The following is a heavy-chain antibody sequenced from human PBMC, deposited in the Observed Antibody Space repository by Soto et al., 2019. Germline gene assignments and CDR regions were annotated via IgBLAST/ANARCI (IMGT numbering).Heavy chain of an antibody. V-gene: IGHV4-34*01. J-gene: IGHJ6*03. CDR3: ARGTTVTNGGGYYYYYMDV. CDR1: GGSFSGYY. D-gene: IGHD4-17*01. Sequence: QVQLQQWGAGLLKPSETLSLTCAVYGGSFSGYYWSWIRQPPGKGLEWIGEINHSGSTNYNPSLKRSITISVDTSKNQFSLKLSSVTAADTAVYYCARGTTVTNGGGYYYYYMDVWGKGTTVTVSS. CDR2: INHSGST.